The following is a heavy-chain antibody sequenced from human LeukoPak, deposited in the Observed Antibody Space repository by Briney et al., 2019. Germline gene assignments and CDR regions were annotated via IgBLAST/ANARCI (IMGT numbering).Heavy chain of an antibody. V-gene: IGHV4-59*01. CDR2: IYYSGST. CDR1: GGSISSYY. J-gene: IGHJ6*03. CDR3: ARANDYYYYYMDV. Sequence: SETLSLXCTVSGGSISSYYWSWIRQPPGKGLEWIGYIYYSGSTNYNPSLKSRVTISVDTSKNQFSLKLSSVTAADMAVYYCARANDYYYYYMDVWGKGTTVTVSS.